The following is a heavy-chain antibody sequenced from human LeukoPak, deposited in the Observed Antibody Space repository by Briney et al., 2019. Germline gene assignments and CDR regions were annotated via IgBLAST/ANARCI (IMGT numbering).Heavy chain of an antibody. CDR1: GGTFSSYA. CDR2: IIPIFGTA. D-gene: IGHD2-2*02. J-gene: IGHJ6*03. V-gene: IGHV1-69*13. CDR3: ARAGDIVVVPAAIPDYYYYMDV. Sequence: SVRVSCKASGGTFSSYAISWVRQAPGQGLEWMGGIIPIFGTANYAQKFQGRVTITADESTSTAYMELSSLRSEDTAVYYCARAGDIVVVPAAIPDYYYYMDVWGKGTTVTVSS.